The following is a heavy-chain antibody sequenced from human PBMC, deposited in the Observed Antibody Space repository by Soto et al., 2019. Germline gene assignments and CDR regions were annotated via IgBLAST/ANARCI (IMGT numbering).Heavy chain of an antibody. CDR2: ISGSGASS. Sequence: EVQLLESGGGLVQPGGSLRLSCAASGFSFRSSAMSRVRQAPGKGVEWVSHISGSGASSYYADSVRGRFTISRDNSKNTLYLHMNNLRGEDTAIYYCAKWDGMDVWGQGTTVTVSS. V-gene: IGHV3-23*01. CDR1: GFSFRSSA. J-gene: IGHJ6*02. CDR3: AKWDGMDV.